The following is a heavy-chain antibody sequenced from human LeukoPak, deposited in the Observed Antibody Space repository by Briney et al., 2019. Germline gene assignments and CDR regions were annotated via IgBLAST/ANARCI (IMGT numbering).Heavy chain of an antibody. CDR3: ARQGYSGYDFDY. Sequence: ASVKVSCKASGYTFTSYDINWVRQATGQGLEWMGWMNPNSGNTGYAQKFQGRVTITRNTSISTAYMELSSLRSEDTAMYYCARQGYSGYDFDYWGQGTLVTVSS. V-gene: IGHV1-8*03. J-gene: IGHJ4*02. CDR1: GYTFTSYD. CDR2: MNPNSGNT. D-gene: IGHD5-12*01.